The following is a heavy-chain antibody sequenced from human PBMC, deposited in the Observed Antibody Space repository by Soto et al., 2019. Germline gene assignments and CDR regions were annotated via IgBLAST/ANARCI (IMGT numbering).Heavy chain of an antibody. D-gene: IGHD2-2*02. CDR2: ISSSSSTI. Sequence: EVQLVESGGGLVQPGGSLRLSCAASGFTFSSYSMNWVRQAPGKGLEWVSYISSSSSTIYYADSVKGRFTISRDNAKNSLYLQMNSLRAEDTAVYYCAREEGYCISTSCFTDYWGQGTLVTVSS. CDR3: AREEGYCISTSCFTDY. V-gene: IGHV3-48*01. CDR1: GFTFSSYS. J-gene: IGHJ4*02.